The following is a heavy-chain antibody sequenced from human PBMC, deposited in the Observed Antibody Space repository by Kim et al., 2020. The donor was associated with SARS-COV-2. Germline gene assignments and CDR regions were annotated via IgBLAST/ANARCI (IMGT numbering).Heavy chain of an antibody. J-gene: IGHJ6*02. CDR2: ISSSGSTI. Sequence: GGSLRLSCAASGFTFSSYEMNWVRQAPGKGLEWVSYISSSGSTIYYADSVKGRFTISRDNAKNSLYLQMNSLRAEDTAVYYCAREGIWGDYPLIYYGMDVWGQGTTVTVSS. D-gene: IGHD4-17*01. CDR3: AREGIWGDYPLIYYGMDV. CDR1: GFTFSSYE. V-gene: IGHV3-48*03.